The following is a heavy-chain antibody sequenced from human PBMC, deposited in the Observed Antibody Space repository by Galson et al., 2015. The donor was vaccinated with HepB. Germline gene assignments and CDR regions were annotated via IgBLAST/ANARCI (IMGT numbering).Heavy chain of an antibody. CDR2: INAGNGNT. V-gene: IGHV1-3*01. CDR1: GYTFTNYA. CDR3: ARVEPAAIRYYYGTDV. J-gene: IGHJ6*02. Sequence: SVKVSCKASGYTFTNYAMHWVRQAPGQRLEWMGWINAGNGNTKYSQKFQGRVTITRDTSASTAYMDLSSLRSEDTAVYYCARVEPAAIRYYYGTDVWGQGTTVTVSS. D-gene: IGHD2-2*02.